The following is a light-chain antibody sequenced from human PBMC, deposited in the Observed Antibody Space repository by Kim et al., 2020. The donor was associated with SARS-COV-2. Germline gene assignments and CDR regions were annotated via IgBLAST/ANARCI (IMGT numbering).Light chain of an antibody. J-gene: IGLJ3*02. V-gene: IGLV1-44*01. Sequence: QSVLTQPPSASGTPGQRVIISCSGSSSNIGSNYLNWYQQFPGRAPKLLISSNNQRPSGVPDRFSGSKSGTSASLAISGLQSEDEADYCCAAWDDSLNGWVFGGGTQLTVL. CDR1: SSNIGSNY. CDR3: AAWDDSLNGWV. CDR2: SNN.